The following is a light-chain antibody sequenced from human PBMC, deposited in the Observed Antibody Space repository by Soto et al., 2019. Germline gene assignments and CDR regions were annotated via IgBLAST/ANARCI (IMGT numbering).Light chain of an antibody. Sequence: QSALTQPPSASGSPGQSVTISCTGTSSDVGGYDYVSWYQQHPGKAPKLMIYEVTIRPSGVSDRFSGSKSGNTASLTISGLQVEDEADYYCISYTGSSTSYVFGSGTKVTVL. V-gene: IGLV2-8*01. CDR1: SSDVGGYDY. CDR2: EVT. CDR3: ISYTGSSTSYV. J-gene: IGLJ1*01.